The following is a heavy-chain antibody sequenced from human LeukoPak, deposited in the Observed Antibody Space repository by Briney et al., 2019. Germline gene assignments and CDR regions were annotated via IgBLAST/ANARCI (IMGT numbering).Heavy chain of an antibody. CDR3: ARVRGFYDSSGNPFDY. CDR1: GYTFTGYY. J-gene: IGHJ4*02. V-gene: IGHV1-2*02. CDR2: INPNSGGT. D-gene: IGHD3-22*01. Sequence: ASVKVSCKASGYTFTGYYMHWVRQAPGQGLEWMGWINPNSGGTNYAQKFQGRVTMTRDTSISTAYMELSRLRSGDTAVYYCARVRGFYDSSGNPFDYWGQGTLVTVSS.